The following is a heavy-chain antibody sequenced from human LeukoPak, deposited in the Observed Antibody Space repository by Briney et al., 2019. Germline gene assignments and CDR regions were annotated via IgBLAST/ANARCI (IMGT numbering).Heavy chain of an antibody. J-gene: IGHJ4*02. Sequence: GGSLRLSCAASGFTFSSYGMSWVRQAPGKGLEWVSVISDRGGGTYYADSVKARFTISRDNSKNTLYLQMNSLRAEDTAVYYCAKGVGYAIDYWGQGTLVTVSS. V-gene: IGHV3-23*01. CDR2: ISDRGGGT. CDR1: GFTFSSYG. CDR3: AKGVGYAIDY. D-gene: IGHD5-12*01.